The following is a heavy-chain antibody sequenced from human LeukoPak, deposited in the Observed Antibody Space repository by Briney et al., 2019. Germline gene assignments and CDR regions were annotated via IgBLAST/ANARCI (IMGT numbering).Heavy chain of an antibody. CDR1: GGSFSGYY. J-gene: IGHJ4*02. Sequence: SETLSLTCAVYGGSFSGYYWSWIRQPPGKGLEWIGEINHSGSTNYNPSLKSRVTISVDTSKNQFSLKLSSVTAAHTAVYYCARGRYGSAYWGQGTLVTVSS. CDR2: INHSGST. CDR3: ARGRYGSAY. V-gene: IGHV4-34*01. D-gene: IGHD3-16*01.